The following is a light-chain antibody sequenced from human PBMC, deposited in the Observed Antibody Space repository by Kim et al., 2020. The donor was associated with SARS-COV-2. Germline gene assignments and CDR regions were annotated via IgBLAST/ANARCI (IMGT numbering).Light chain of an antibody. Sequence: LSPGERGSLSCRTSQSLSSNYLAWYQQKPGQAPRLLIYGASTRATGIPDRFSGSGSETDFILTISRLEPEDFAVYFCQQYHISPRTFGQGTKLEI. J-gene: IGKJ1*01. CDR2: GAS. CDR3: QQYHISPRT. CDR1: QSLSSNY. V-gene: IGKV3-20*01.